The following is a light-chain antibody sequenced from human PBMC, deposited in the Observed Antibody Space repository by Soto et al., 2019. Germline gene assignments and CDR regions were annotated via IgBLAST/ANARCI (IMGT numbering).Light chain of an antibody. CDR2: GAS. Sequence: EIVMTQSPATLSVSPGERATLSCRASQSVSSNLAWYQQKPGQAPRLLIYGASIRATGIPARFSGSGSGTEFTLTISSLQSEDFAVYYCQQYHNWPYTFGQGTKLEIK. CDR1: QSVSSN. J-gene: IGKJ2*01. V-gene: IGKV3-15*01. CDR3: QQYHNWPYT.